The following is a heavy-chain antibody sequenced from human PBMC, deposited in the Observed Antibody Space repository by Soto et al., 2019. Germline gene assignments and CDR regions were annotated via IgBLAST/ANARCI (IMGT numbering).Heavy chain of an antibody. CDR2: IYYSGST. V-gene: IGHV4-30-4*01. D-gene: IGHD3-16*01. J-gene: IGHJ4*02. CDR1: GGYISGGDYY. CDR3: ASLRSPPPVGYFDH. Sequence: SETLSLTCTVSGGYISGGDYYWRWSRQPPGKGLEWIGYIYYSGSTYYNPSLKSRVTISVDTSKNQFSLKLSSVTAADTAVYYWASLRSPPPVGYFDHWGQGTLVTVSS.